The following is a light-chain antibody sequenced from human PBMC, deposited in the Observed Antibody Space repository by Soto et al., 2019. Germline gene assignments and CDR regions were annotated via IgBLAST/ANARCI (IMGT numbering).Light chain of an antibody. CDR2: GAS. CDR3: QQYASSVT. J-gene: IGKJ1*01. CDR1: QSFSSTF. V-gene: IGKV3-20*01. Sequence: PGDRATLSCRASQSFSSTFLAWYQQKPGQAPRLLIYGASSRATGIPDRFSGSGSGTDFTLTISRLEPEDFAVYYCQQYASSVTFGQGTKVEIK.